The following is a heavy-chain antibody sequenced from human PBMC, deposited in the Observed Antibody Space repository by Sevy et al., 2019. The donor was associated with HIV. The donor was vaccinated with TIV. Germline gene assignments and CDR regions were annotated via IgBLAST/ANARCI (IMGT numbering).Heavy chain of an antibody. CDR1: GFTFSSYA. V-gene: IGHV3-23*01. D-gene: IGHD2-8*02. Sequence: GGSLRLSCAASGFTFSSYALTWVRQAPGKGLEWVSTISGSGGSTYYADSVTGRFTISRENSKNTLYLQMNSLRAEDTAVYYCARAYRTRNIGGIPTGDIDYWGQGTLVTVSS. CDR2: ISGSGGST. J-gene: IGHJ4*02. CDR3: ARAYRTRNIGGIPTGDIDY.